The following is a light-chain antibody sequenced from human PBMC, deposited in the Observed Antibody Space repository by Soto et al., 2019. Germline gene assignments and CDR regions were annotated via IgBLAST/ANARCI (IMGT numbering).Light chain of an antibody. CDR2: DAS. CDR3: QHYDCFSRT. CDR1: QGIVRW. Sequence: DIQMTKSPSTLSASVGDRVTITCRASQGIVRWLAWYQQKPGKAPKLLIYDASSLESGVPSRFSGSGAGTEFTLTISSLQPDDLATFYCQHYDCFSRTFGQWTRVEIK. J-gene: IGKJ1*01. V-gene: IGKV1-5*01.